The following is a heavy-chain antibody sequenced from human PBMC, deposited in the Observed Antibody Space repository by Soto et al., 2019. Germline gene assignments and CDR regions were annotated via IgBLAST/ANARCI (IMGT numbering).Heavy chain of an antibody. CDR1: GGSISSYY. CDR2: IFYSGST. J-gene: IGHJ5*02. Sequence: ASETLSLTCTVSGGSISSYYWSWIRQPPGKGLEWIGYIFYSGSTNYSPSLKSRVTISVDTSKNQFSLKLSSVTAADTAVYYCARQAYGSGPGRFDPWGQGSLVTVSS. V-gene: IGHV4-59*08. D-gene: IGHD6-19*01. CDR3: ARQAYGSGPGRFDP.